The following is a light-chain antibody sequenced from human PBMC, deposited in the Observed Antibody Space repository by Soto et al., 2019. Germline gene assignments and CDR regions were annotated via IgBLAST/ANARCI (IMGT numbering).Light chain of an antibody. CDR1: SSDIGIYNY. CDR3: ISYTTSTTLVV. V-gene: IGLV2-14*01. CDR2: EVS. J-gene: IGLJ2*01. Sequence: QSALTQPASVSGSPGQSITISCTGTSSDIGIYNYVSWYQHHPGKAPKLMIYEVSNRPSGVSNRFSGSKSGNTASLTISGLQAEDEADYYCISYTTSTTLVVFGGGTKVTVL.